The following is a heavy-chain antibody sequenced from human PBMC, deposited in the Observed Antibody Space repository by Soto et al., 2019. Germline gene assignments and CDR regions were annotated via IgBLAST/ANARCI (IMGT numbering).Heavy chain of an antibody. V-gene: IGHV4-31*01. J-gene: IGHJ5*02. D-gene: IGHD6-6*01. CDR3: ARGSFSSSSSWFDP. CDR1: GGSISSDANF. Sequence: SETLSLTCTVSGGSISSDANFWSWIRQLPGRGLEWIGYISYTGGTYYTPSPNSLLTISLDTSKNLFSLRLTAVTAADTAVYFCARGSFSSSSSWFDPWGQGTLVTVSS. CDR2: ISYTGGT.